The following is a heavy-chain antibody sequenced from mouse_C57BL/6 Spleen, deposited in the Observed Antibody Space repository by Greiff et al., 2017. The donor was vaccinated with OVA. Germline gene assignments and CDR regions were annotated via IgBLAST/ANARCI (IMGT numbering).Heavy chain of an antibody. Sequence: VQLQQPGAELVKPGASVKLSCKASGYTFPSYWMHWVKQRPGQGLEWIGMIHPNSGSTNYNEKFKSKATLTVDKSSSTAYMQLSSLTSEDSAVYYCARWGLRRAMDYWGQGTSVTVSS. V-gene: IGHV1-64*01. CDR2: IHPNSGST. J-gene: IGHJ4*01. D-gene: IGHD2-4*01. CDR3: ARWGLRRAMDY. CDR1: GYTFPSYW.